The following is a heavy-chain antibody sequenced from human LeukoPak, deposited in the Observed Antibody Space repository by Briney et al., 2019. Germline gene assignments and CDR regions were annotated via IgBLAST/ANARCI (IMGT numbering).Heavy chain of an antibody. CDR1: GGSISSGSYY. V-gene: IGHV4-61*02. CDR3: AREYVGLLSPEWFDP. D-gene: IGHD3-3*01. J-gene: IGHJ5*02. CDR2: IYTSGST. Sequence: TSETLSLTCTVSGGSISSGSYYWSWIRQPAGKGLEWIGRIYTSGSTNYNPSLKSRVTISVDTSKNRLSLKLSSVTAADTAVYYCAREYVGLLSPEWFDPWGQGTLVTVSS.